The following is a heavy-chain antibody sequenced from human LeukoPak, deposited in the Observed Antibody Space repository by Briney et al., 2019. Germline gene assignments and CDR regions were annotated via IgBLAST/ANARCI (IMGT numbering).Heavy chain of an antibody. CDR1: GGSISSGSYY. V-gene: IGHV4-61*02. Sequence: SETLSLTCTVSGGSISSGSYYWRWIRQPAGKGLEWIARIYTSGSTNYNPSLNIRITISVDTSKNQFSLKLSSVTAADTAVYYCARGRGYRYGYLSWFDPWGQGTLVTVSS. J-gene: IGHJ5*02. CDR3: ARGRGYRYGYLSWFDP. CDR2: IYTSGST. D-gene: IGHD5-18*01.